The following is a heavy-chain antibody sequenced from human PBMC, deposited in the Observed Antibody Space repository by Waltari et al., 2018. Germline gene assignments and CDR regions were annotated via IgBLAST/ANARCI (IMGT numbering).Heavy chain of an antibody. V-gene: IGHV3-48*01. Sequence: EVQLIESGGNLIEPGGSLRLSGLASGFTLGTFNMNWVRQAPGKGLEWIAYITTTSRIISYADSVRGRFTISRDNAKDSLYLQMNSLRPEDTAVYHCVRDHRHGFDVWGQGTMVTVSS. J-gene: IGHJ3*01. CDR1: GFTLGTFN. CDR3: VRDHRHGFDV. CDR2: ITTTSRII.